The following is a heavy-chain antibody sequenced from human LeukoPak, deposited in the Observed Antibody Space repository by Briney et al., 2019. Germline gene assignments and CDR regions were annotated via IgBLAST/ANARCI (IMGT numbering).Heavy chain of an antibody. V-gene: IGHV4-38-2*01. CDR2: IYHTGST. D-gene: IGHD1-26*01. CDR3: ARLRRGATSFYY. Sequence: SETLSLTCAVSGYSISRGYYWGGIRQPPGKGLEWFGSIYHTGSTYYNPSLKSRVTISVDTSKNQCSLKLSSVTAADAAVYYCARLRRGATSFYYWGQGPLVTVSS. CDR1: GYSISRGYY. J-gene: IGHJ4*02.